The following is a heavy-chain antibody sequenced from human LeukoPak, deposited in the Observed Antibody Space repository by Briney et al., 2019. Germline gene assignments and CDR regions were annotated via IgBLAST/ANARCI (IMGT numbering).Heavy chain of an antibody. D-gene: IGHD6-19*01. J-gene: IGHJ4*02. Sequence: GGSLRLSCAAAGFTFNRNAISWVRQAPGKGLEWVSTIGGSGDKTFYADSVKGRFTISRDNSKNIVHLQMNSLTGEDTALYYCVRRGDASSGWGDHDFWGQGALVTVSS. CDR1: GFTFNRNA. CDR3: VRRGDASSGWGDHDF. CDR2: IGGSGDKT. V-gene: IGHV3-23*01.